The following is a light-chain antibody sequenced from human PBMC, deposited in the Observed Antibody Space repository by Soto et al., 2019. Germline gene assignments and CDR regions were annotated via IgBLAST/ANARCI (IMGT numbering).Light chain of an antibody. V-gene: IGKV1-39*01. CDR3: QQSYSGPLT. CDR2: DAS. J-gene: IGKJ4*01. CDR1: QTIGTY. Sequence: IEVTQSPSSLAASLGDRVTITCRASQTIGTYVNWYRQKSGAAPELLIYDASTLQSGVPSRFSGIGSGTDFTLSISSLQPEDFATYYCQQSYSGPLTFGGGTKV.